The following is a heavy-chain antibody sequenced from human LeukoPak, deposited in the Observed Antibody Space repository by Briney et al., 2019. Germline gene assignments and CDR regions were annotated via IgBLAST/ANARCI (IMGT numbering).Heavy chain of an antibody. D-gene: IGHD3-9*01. V-gene: IGHV1-2*02. CDR3: AREDPRLRYFDWLYYHYYYYGMDV. Sequence: ASVKVSCKASGYTFTGYYMHWVRQAPGQGLEWMGWINPNSGGTNYAQKFQGRVTMTRDTSISTAYMELSRLRSDDTAVYYCAREDPRLRYFDWLYYHYYYYGMDVWGQGTTVTVSS. J-gene: IGHJ6*02. CDR2: INPNSGGT. CDR1: GYTFTGYY.